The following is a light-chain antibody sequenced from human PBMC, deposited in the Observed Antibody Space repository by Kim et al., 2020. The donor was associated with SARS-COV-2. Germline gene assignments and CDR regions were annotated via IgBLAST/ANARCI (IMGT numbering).Light chain of an antibody. CDR3: QQTDSFPLP. V-gene: IGKV1-12*01. CDR2: TAS. J-gene: IGKJ4*01. CDR1: QGISTW. Sequence: SVGDRVTITCRASQGISTWLAWYQQKPGKAPKLLIHTASNLQSGVSSRFSGSGSGTDFTLTISSLQPEDSATYYCQQTDSFPLPFGGGTKVDIK.